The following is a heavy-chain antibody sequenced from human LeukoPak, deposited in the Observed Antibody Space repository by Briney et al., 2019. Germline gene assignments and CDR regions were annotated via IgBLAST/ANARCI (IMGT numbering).Heavy chain of an antibody. Sequence: PGRSLRLSCAASGFTFSSYGMHWVRQAPGKGLEWVAVISYDGSNKYYADSVKGRFTISRDNSKSTLYLQMNSLRAEDTAVYYCAKDGYIAANGAFDIWGQGTMVTVSS. D-gene: IGHD6-6*01. CDR3: AKDGYIAANGAFDI. CDR2: ISYDGSNK. V-gene: IGHV3-30*18. J-gene: IGHJ3*02. CDR1: GFTFSSYG.